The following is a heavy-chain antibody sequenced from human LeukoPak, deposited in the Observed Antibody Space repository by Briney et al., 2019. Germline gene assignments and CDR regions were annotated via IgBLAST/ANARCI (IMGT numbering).Heavy chain of an antibody. Sequence: GGSLRLSCAASGFTFSSYGMHWVRQAPGKGLEWVAIISSDGSVYYYADSVKGRFTISRDTSKNTLYLQMNSLRAEDTAMYYCAKDRRDGYNYLFDYWGQGTLVTVSS. J-gene: IGHJ4*02. CDR2: ISSDGSVY. CDR1: GFTFSSYG. D-gene: IGHD5-24*01. CDR3: AKDRRDGYNYLFDY. V-gene: IGHV3-30*18.